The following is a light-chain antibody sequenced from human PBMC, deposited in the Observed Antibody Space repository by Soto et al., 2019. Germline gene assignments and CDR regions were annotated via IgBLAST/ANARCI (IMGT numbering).Light chain of an antibody. Sequence: EIVLTQSPATLSLSPGDRATLSCRASQSVTSNQLAWFQQKPGQAPRLLIYVASNRATGIPDRFSGSGSGTDFILTISRLEPEDVAVYYCQQYGGLPRTFGQGTRVEIK. CDR3: QQYGGLPRT. CDR1: QSVTSNQ. CDR2: VAS. J-gene: IGKJ1*01. V-gene: IGKV3-20*01.